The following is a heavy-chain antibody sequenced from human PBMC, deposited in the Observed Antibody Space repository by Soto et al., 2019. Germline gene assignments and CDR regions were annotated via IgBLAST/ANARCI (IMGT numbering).Heavy chain of an antibody. V-gene: IGHV3-21*01. D-gene: IGHD5-18*01. Sequence: EVQLVESGGGLVRPGGSLRLSCATSGFTFISHTMNWVRQAPGKGLEWVSSISSSSNYIYYTDSVKGRFTISRDNAKNSLYLQMNSLRAEDTGVYCGARGYTQFGYCGQGTLVTVSS. CDR2: ISSSSNYI. CDR1: GFTFISHT. CDR3: ARGYTQFGY. J-gene: IGHJ4*02.